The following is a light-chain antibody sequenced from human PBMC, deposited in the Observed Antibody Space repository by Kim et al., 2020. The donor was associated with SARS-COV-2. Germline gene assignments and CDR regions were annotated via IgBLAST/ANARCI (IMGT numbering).Light chain of an antibody. CDR2: CAS. J-gene: IGKJ4*01. Sequence: VSPGESVTLFCSASQCVSSNLAWYQQKPGRAPRLLIFCASTRATGTPARFSGSGSGTEFTLDISSLQSEDFAVYYCQQYYNWPPVTFGGGTKLEI. CDR1: QCVSSN. V-gene: IGKV3-15*01. CDR3: QQYYNWPPVT.